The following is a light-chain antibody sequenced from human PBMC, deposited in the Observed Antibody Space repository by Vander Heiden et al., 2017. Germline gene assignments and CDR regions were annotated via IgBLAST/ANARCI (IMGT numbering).Light chain of an antibody. CDR2: WAS. J-gene: IGKJ4*01. CDR1: QSVLYSSKNKNC. V-gene: IGKV4-1*01. CDR3: QQYYSNPPT. Sequence: DIVMTQSPDSLAVSLGERATINCKPSQSVLYSSKNKNCLAWYQQRPGQPPKLLFYWASTRESGVPDRFSGSGSGTDFTLTISSLQVEDVAVYYCQQYYSNPPTFGGGTKLEIK.